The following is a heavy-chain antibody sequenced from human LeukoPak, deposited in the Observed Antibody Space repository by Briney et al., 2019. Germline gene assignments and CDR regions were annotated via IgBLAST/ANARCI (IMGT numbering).Heavy chain of an antibody. J-gene: IGHJ4*02. V-gene: IGHV1-2*06. D-gene: IGHD4-17*01. Sequence: ASVKVSCKASGYTFTGYYMHWVRQAPGQGLEWMGRINPNSGGTNYAQKFQGRVTMTRDTSISTAYMELSRLRSDDTAVYYCARSAPPNYGDMFGIDYWGQGTLVTVSP. CDR3: ARSAPPNYGDMFGIDY. CDR1: GYTFTGYY. CDR2: INPNSGGT.